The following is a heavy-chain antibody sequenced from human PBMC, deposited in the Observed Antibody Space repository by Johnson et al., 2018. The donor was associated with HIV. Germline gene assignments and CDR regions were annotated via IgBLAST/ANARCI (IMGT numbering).Heavy chain of an antibody. CDR1: GYTFSSYA. J-gene: IGHJ3*02. V-gene: IGHV3-30-3*01. CDR2: ISYDGGNK. D-gene: IGHD1-26*01. CDR3: ARDRYWDYVVGAFDI. Sequence: QVQLVESGGGVVQPGRSLRLSCAASGYTFSSYAMHWVRQAPGTGLEWVAVISYDGGNKYYADSVKGRFTISRDNSKNTLYLQMNSLRAEDTALYYCARDRYWDYVVGAFDIWGQGTMVTVSS.